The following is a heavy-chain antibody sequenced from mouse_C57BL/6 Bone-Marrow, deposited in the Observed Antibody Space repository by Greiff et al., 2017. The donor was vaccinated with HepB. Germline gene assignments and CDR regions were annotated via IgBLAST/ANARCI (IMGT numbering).Heavy chain of an antibody. CDR1: GFTFSSYG. CDR3: ARQEVAWFAY. CDR2: ISSGGSYT. Sequence: EVMLVESGGDLVKPGGSLKLSCAASGFTFSSYGMSWVRQTPDKRLEWVATISSGGSYTYYPDSVKGRFTISRDNAKNTLYLQMSSLKSEDTAMYYCARQEVAWFAYLGQGTLVTVSA. J-gene: IGHJ3*01. V-gene: IGHV5-6*01. D-gene: IGHD1-1*02.